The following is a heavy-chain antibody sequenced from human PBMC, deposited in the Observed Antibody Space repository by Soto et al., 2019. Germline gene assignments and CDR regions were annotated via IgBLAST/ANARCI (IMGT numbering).Heavy chain of an antibody. CDR3: AAGALFARGSCYRINCYYYYGMDV. J-gene: IGHJ6*02. CDR1: GFTFTSSA. Sequence: GASVKVSCKASGFTFTSSAVQWVRQARGQRLEWIGWIVAGSGNTNYAQKFQERVTITRDMSTSTAYMGLSSLRSEDTAVYYCAAGALFARGSCYRINCYYYYGMDVWGQGTTVTVSS. D-gene: IGHD3-10*01. CDR2: IVAGSGNT. V-gene: IGHV1-58*01.